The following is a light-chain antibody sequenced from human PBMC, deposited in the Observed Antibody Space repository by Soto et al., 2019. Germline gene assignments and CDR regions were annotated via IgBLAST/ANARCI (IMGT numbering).Light chain of an antibody. Sequence: EIVVTQSPGTLSLSPGERATLSCRASQSVSSSYLAWYQQKPGQAPRLLIYGASSRATGIPDRFSGSGSGTDFTITRSRLEPDDFGVYYCQQYGSTPKEFGPGT. CDR1: QSVSSSY. V-gene: IGKV3-20*01. CDR2: GAS. J-gene: IGKJ1*01. CDR3: QQYGSTPKE.